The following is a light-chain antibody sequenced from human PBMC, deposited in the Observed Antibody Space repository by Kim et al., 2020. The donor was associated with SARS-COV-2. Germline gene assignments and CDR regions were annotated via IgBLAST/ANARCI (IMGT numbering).Light chain of an antibody. CDR2: LNSDGSH. CDR1: SGHSNDA. Sequence: GASVKLTCTRSSGHSNDAVVRHQQQPEKGRRYLLKLNSDGSHSRGDGIPDRFSGSSSGAERYLTISSLQSEDEGDYYCQTWDTGVVFGGGTQLTVL. J-gene: IGLJ2*01. CDR3: QTWDTGVV. V-gene: IGLV4-69*01.